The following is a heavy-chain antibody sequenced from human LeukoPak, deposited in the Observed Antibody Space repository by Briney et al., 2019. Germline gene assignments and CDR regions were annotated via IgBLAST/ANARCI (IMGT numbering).Heavy chain of an antibody. V-gene: IGHV1-2*06. D-gene: IGHD3-10*01. CDR3: ARLVGSGSYYNEYYFDY. Sequence: ASVKVSCKASGYTFTGYYMHWLRQAPGQGLEWMGRINPNSGGTNYAQKFQGRVTMTRDTSISTAYMELSRLRSDDTAVYYCARLVGSGSYYNEYYFDYWGQGTLVTVSS. CDR2: INPNSGGT. J-gene: IGHJ4*02. CDR1: GYTFTGYY.